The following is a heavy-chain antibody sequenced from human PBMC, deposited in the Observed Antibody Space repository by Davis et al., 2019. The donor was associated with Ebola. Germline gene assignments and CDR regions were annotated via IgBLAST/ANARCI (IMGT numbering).Heavy chain of an antibody. CDR3: AREGGRYYDSSGYVFDI. D-gene: IGHD3-22*01. Sequence: ASVKLSCKASGYRFTSYYMHWVRQAPGQGLEWMGIINPITGGTSYAQNFQVRVNMTRDTSTSTVYMELSSLRSEDTAVYYCAREGGRYYDSSGYVFDIWGQGTMVKVSS. CDR1: GYRFTSYY. J-gene: IGHJ3*02. CDR2: INPITGGT. V-gene: IGHV1-46*01.